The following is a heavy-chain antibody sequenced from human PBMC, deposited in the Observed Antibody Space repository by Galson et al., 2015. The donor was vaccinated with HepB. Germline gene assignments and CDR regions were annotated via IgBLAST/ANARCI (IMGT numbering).Heavy chain of an antibody. D-gene: IGHD6-13*01. V-gene: IGHV3-23*01. CDR1: GFTFSSYA. CDR3: AKGRSSSWYAPLDY. Sequence: SLRLSCAASGFTFSSYAMSWVRQAPGKGLEWVSAISGSGGSTYYADSVKGRFTISRDNSKNTLHLQMNSLRAEDTAVYYCAKGRSSSWYAPLDYWGQGTLVTVSS. J-gene: IGHJ4*02. CDR2: ISGSGGST.